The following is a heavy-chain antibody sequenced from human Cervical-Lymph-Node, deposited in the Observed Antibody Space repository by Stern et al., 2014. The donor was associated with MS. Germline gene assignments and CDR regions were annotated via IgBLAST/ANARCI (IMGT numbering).Heavy chain of an antibody. CDR2: SNPNIGCT. D-gene: IGHD5-12*01. CDR1: GYTFTGYY. Sequence: VQLVESGAEVKKPGASVKVSCKASGYTFTGYYMHWVRQAPGKGLEWMGWSNPNIGCTNYSQKFQGRVTMTRDTSISTAYMELSSLRPDDTAVYYCARGTVATISGYWGQGTLVTVPS. J-gene: IGHJ4*02. CDR3: ARGTVATISGY. V-gene: IGHV1-2*02.